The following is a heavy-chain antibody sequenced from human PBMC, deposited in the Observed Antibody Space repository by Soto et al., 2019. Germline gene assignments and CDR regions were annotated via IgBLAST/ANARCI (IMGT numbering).Heavy chain of an antibody. CDR1: GGSVRRGNYY. CDR2: ISNSGRT. V-gene: IGHV4-31*03. D-gene: IGHD3-10*01. J-gene: IGHJ4*02. Sequence: QVQLQESGPGLVKPSQTLSLTCTVSGGSVRRGNYYWSWIRQFPGKGLEWIGYISNSGRTHYNPSLMSRITIFVDTSKNQFFLELRSVTAADTALYYCARADYATGSCYPDYWGQGTLVTVSS. CDR3: ARADYATGSCYPDY.